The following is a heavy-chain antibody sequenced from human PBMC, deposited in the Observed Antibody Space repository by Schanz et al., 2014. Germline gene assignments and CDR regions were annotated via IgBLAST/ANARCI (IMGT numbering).Heavy chain of an antibody. J-gene: IGHJ4*02. CDR3: ARPFLGYYGDLAY. V-gene: IGHV1-8*01. CDR2: MNPNSGNT. D-gene: IGHD4-17*01. CDR1: GYNITSND. Sequence: QVHLVQSGAEVKKPGASVKVSCKASGYNITSNDVTWVRQATGQGLEWMGWMNPNSGNTGYAQKFQGRVTMTRNTSISTAYMELSSLRSEDTAVYFCARPFLGYYGDLAYWGQGTLLTVSS.